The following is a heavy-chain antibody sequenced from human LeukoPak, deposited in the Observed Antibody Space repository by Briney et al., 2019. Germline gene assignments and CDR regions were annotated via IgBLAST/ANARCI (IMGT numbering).Heavy chain of an antibody. J-gene: IGHJ6*03. V-gene: IGHV1-69*05. Sequence: SVKVSCKASGYTFTSYAISWVRQAPGQGLEWMGGIIPIFGTANYAQKFQGRVTITTDESTSTAYMELSSLRSEDTAVYYCARGIAAASQSGYYYMDVWGKGTTVTVSS. CDR2: IIPIFGTA. CDR3: ARGIAAASQSGYYYMDV. CDR1: GYTFTSYA. D-gene: IGHD6-13*01.